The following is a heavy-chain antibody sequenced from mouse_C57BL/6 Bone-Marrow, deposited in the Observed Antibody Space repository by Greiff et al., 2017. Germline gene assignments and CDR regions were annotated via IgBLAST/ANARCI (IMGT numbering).Heavy chain of an antibody. J-gene: IGHJ1*03. CDR1: GFTFSSYT. CDR2: ISGGGGNT. CDR3: ARHLVITTVVAHWYFDV. V-gene: IGHV5-9*01. Sequence: EVHLVESGGGLVKPGGSLKLSCAASGFTFSSYTMSWVRQTPEKRLEWVATISGGGGNTYYPDSVKGRFTISRDNAKNTLYLQMSSLRSEDTALYYCARHLVITTVVAHWYFDVWGTGTPVTVSS. D-gene: IGHD1-1*01.